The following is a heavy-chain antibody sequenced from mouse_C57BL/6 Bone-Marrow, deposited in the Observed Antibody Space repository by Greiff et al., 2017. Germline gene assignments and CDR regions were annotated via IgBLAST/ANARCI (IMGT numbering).Heavy chain of an antibody. Sequence: VQLQQSGPELVKPGASVKISCKASGYTFTDYYMNWVKQSHGKSLEWIGDINPNNGGTSYNQKFKGKATLTVDKSSSTAYMELRSLTSEDSAVYYCARDCYYYGSSYERYFDVWGTGTTVTVSS. J-gene: IGHJ1*03. CDR2: INPNNGGT. D-gene: IGHD1-1*01. V-gene: IGHV1-26*01. CDR1: GYTFTDYY. CDR3: ARDCYYYGSSYERYFDV.